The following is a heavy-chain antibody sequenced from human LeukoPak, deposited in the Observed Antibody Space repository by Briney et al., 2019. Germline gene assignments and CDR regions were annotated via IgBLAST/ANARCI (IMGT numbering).Heavy chain of an antibody. J-gene: IGHJ4*02. CDR2: ISTYNSKT. CDR3: AGHCGSGHFPYYIDY. V-gene: IGHV1-18*01. CDR1: GYTFTSYG. Sequence: TSVKVSCKPSGYTFTSYGISWVRQAPGQGLEWMGWISTYNSKTTYAQKVQGRVTVTSETSTRTVSLELRSLTSDDTAIYYCAGHCGSGHFPYYIDYWGQGTLVTVSS. D-gene: IGHD6-19*01.